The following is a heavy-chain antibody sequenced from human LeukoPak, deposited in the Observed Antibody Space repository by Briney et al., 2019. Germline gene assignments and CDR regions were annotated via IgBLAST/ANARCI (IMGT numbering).Heavy chain of an antibody. CDR1: GFTVSSNY. CDR2: ISGGGGST. V-gene: IGHV3-23*01. CDR3: ARVREIAVALQGGFDY. D-gene: IGHD6-19*01. J-gene: IGHJ4*02. Sequence: PGGSLRLSCAASGFTVSSNYMSWVRQAPGKGLEWLSTISGGGGSTYYADSVKGRFTISRDNSKNTLYLQMNSLRAEDTAVYYCARVREIAVALQGGFDYWGQGTLATVSS.